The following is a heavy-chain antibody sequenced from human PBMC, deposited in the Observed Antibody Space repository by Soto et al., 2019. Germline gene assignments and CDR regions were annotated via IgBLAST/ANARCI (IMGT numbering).Heavy chain of an antibody. CDR2: ISSSAVYI. J-gene: IGHJ4*02. CDR1: GFNFITYS. CDR3: VRDGLDYYDTERLYFDN. Sequence: VSLRLSCAASGFNFITYSLSWVRQAPWKGLEWVAAISSSAVYIDYADSVKGRFTISRDNANNSLYLQINSLRAEDTATYYCVRDGLDYYDTERLYFDNWGQGTLVTVSS. V-gene: IGHV3-21*01. D-gene: IGHD3-22*01.